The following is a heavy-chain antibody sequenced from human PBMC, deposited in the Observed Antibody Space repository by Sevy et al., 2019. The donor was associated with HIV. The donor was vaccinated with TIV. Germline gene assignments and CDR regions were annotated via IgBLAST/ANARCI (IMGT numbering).Heavy chain of an antibody. J-gene: IGHJ4*01. CDR1: GFTFTMYT. CDR2: INGGDGDT. D-gene: IGHD1-1*01. V-gene: IGHV3-23*01. CDR3: AKDRVPDGFWNFDY. Sequence: GGSLRLSCTTSGFTFTMYTMTWVRQAPGKGLEWVSSINGGDGDTYYADSVKGRLTISRDNSKNTLYLQINSLRDEDTAIYYCAKDRVPDGFWNFDYWGHGTLVTVSS.